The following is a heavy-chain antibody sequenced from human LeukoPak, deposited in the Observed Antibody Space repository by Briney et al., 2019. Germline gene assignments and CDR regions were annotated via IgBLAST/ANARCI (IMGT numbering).Heavy chain of an antibody. CDR2: INPSGGST. Sequence: VSVTVSYLASVYTFTSHYMHWVRQAPGHPLQWMGIINPSGGSTSYAQKSQGRVTMTRDTSTSTVYMELSSRRSEDTAVYYCARELSGFDYWGKETRFTVSS. CDR3: ARELSGFDY. V-gene: IGHV1-46*01. CDR1: VYTFTSHY. J-gene: IGHJ4*02. D-gene: IGHD3-10*01.